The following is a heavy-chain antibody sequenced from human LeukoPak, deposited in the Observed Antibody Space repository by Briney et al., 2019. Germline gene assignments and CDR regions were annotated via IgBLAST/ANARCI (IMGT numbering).Heavy chain of an antibody. Sequence: GGSLRLSCAASGFTFGSYSMNWVRQAPGKGLEWVSYISSSSSTIYYADSVKGRFTISRDNAKNSLYLQMNSLRAEDTAVYYCARKPDYGDYWGQGTLVTVSS. CDR3: ARKPDYGDY. CDR1: GFTFGSYS. CDR2: ISSSSSTI. J-gene: IGHJ4*02. V-gene: IGHV3-48*01.